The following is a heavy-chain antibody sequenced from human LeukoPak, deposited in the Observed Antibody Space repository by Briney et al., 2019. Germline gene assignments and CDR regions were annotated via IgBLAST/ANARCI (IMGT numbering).Heavy chain of an antibody. V-gene: IGHV1-8*02. D-gene: IGHD3-16*02. CDR1: GYTFTGYY. Sequence: ASVKVSCKASGYTFTGYYMHWVRQAPGQGLEWMGWINPNSGNTGYAQKFQGRVTMTRNTSISTAYMELSSLRSEDTAVYYCARTNPKTYYDYVWGSYRFDYWGQGTLVTVSS. J-gene: IGHJ4*02. CDR3: ARTNPKTYYDYVWGSYRFDY. CDR2: INPNSGNT.